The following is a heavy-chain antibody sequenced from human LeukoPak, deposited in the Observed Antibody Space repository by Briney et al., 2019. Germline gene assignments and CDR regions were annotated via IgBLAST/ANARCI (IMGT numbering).Heavy chain of an antibody. CDR1: GFTFSSYS. CDR3: ARAGSNDS. CDR2: GINCLI. D-gene: IGHD1-14*01. J-gene: IGHJ4*02. Sequence: GGSLRLSCAASGFTFSSYSMHWVRQAPGKGLEWVCGINCLIYYTDSVECRFILFRDNAKNSLYLQMNSLRAEDTAVYYCARAGSNDSWGQGILVTVSS. V-gene: IGHV3-21*01.